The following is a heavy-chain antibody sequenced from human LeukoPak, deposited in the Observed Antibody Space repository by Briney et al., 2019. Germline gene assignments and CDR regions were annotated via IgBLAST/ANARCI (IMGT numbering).Heavy chain of an antibody. Sequence: ASVKVSCKASGYTFTSYAFRWVRQAPGQGLEWMGWISAYNGNTNYAQNLQGRVTMTTDTSTSTAYMELRSLRSEDTAVYYCARHVRHCSSTSCYFGNWFDPWGQGTLVTVSS. CDR3: ARHVRHCSSTSCYFGNWFDP. CDR2: ISAYNGNT. V-gene: IGHV1-18*01. D-gene: IGHD2-2*01. CDR1: GYTFTSYA. J-gene: IGHJ5*02.